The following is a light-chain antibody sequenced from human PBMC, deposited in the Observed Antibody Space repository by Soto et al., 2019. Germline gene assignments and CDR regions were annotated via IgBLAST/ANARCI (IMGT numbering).Light chain of an antibody. CDR3: QQRHMWPIT. V-gene: IGKV3-11*01. Sequence: IVLTQSPATLSLSPGERATLSCRASPSVTNFLAWYQQKPGQAPRLLIYGASTRATGIPPRFSGSGSGTDFTLTISSLEPEDSAVYYCQQRHMWPITFGQGTRLEIK. CDR1: PSVTNF. J-gene: IGKJ5*01. CDR2: GAS.